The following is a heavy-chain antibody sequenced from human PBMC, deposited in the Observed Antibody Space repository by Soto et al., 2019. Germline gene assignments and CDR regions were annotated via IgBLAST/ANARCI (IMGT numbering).Heavy chain of an antibody. D-gene: IGHD2-15*01. CDR3: AREPRYCCGGSCSITGDAYDI. CDR1: GFIVSDTY. J-gene: IGHJ3*02. CDR2: ISNRGDT. V-gene: IGHV3-66*01. Sequence: EVQLEESGGGLVQPGGSLRLSCTASGFIVSDTYVNWVRQAPGKGLEWVSVISNRGDTHYADSVRGRFSLSRDISDNTLHLQMNNLRVEDTAVYYCAREPRYCCGGSCSITGDAYDIWGQGTMVTVSS.